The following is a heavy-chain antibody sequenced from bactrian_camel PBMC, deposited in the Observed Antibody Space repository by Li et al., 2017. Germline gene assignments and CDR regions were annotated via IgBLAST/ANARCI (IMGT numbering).Heavy chain of an antibody. J-gene: IGHJ6*01. D-gene: IGHD2*01. CDR2: ISSDGST. V-gene: IGHV3S53*01. Sequence: HVQLVESGGGSVQAGGTLRLSCTASGFTLNEGDMGWYRQGPKSKCELVSTISSDGSTHYGDAVKGRFTISQGKDESTVYLQMDSLKPEDTAVYYCAAEASYSGDLFGFWGQGTQVTVS. CDR1: GFTLNEGD. CDR3: AAEASYSGDLFGF.